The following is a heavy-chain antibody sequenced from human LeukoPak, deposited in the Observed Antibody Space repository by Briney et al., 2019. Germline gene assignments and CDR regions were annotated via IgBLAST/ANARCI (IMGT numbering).Heavy chain of an antibody. CDR3: TKDLLFSNWGSRGLDV. D-gene: IGHD7-27*01. CDR1: GFTFSSYG. J-gene: IGHJ6*02. CDR2: ISYDGSKD. V-gene: IGHV3-30*18. Sequence: GGSLRLSCAASGFTFSSYGMHWVRQAPGKGLEWGAVISYDGSKDYHADSEKGRFTISRDNSKNTLYLQMNSLRAEDTAVYYCTKDLLFSNWGSRGLDVWGQGTTVTVSS.